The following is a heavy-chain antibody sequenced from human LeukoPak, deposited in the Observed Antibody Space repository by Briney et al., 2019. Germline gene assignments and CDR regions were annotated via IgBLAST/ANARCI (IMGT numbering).Heavy chain of an antibody. CDR2: ISYSGTT. D-gene: IGHD3-22*01. CDR3: ARHYDLYYYTDV. J-gene: IGHJ6*03. V-gene: IGHV4-31*03. Sequence: SETLSLTCTVSGGSISTGGYYWSWIRQHPGKGLEWIGYISYSGTTHYNPSLKSRVTLSVDTSNNQFSLRLSSVTAADTALYYCARHYDLYYYTDVWGKGTTVTVSS. CDR1: GGSISTGGYY.